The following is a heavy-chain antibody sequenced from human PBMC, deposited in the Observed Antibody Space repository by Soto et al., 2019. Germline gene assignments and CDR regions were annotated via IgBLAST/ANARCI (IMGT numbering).Heavy chain of an antibody. J-gene: IGHJ5*02. D-gene: IGHD5-12*01. CDR1: GGSISSSSYY. Sequence: SETLSLTCTVSGGSISSSSYYWGWIRQPPGKGLEWIGSIYYSGSTYYNPSLKSRVTISVDTSKNQFSLKLSSVTAADTALYYCARHKSIVATIRWFDPWGQGTLVTVSS. CDR2: IYYSGST. CDR3: ARHKSIVATIRWFDP. V-gene: IGHV4-39*01.